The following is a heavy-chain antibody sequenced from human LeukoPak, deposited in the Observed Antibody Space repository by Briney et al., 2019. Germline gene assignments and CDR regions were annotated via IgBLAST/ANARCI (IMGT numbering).Heavy chain of an antibody. V-gene: IGHV3-21*01. Sequence: PGGSLRLSCAASGFTFSSYSMNWVRQAPGKGLEWVSSISSSSSYIYYADPVKGRFTISRDNAKNSLYLQMNSLRAEDTAVYYCARAPHCSGGSCPSGYFDYWGQGTLVTVSS. CDR2: ISSSSSYI. CDR3: ARAPHCSGGSCPSGYFDY. D-gene: IGHD2-15*01. CDR1: GFTFSSYS. J-gene: IGHJ4*02.